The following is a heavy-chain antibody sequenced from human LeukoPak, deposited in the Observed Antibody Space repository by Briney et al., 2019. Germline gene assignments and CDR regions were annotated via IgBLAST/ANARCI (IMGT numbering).Heavy chain of an antibody. CDR1: GGSFSGYY. J-gene: IGHJ4*02. CDR2: IYDSGST. V-gene: IGHV4-31*11. D-gene: IGHD3-22*01. Sequence: SSETLSLTCAVYGGSFSGYYWSWIRQHSGRGLEWIGYIYDSGSTYYNPSLKSRVTISVDTSKNHFSLKLSSVTAADTAVYYCARVTMIVVVIDYWGQGTLVTVSS. CDR3: ARVTMIVVVIDY.